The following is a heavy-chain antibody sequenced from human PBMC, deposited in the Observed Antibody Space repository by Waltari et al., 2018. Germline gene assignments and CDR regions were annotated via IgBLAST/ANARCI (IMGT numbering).Heavy chain of an antibody. CDR3: TRDLYGSGGDYFDP. CDR2: ISGSGRSYI. J-gene: IGHJ4*02. V-gene: IGHV3-21*01. Sequence: DVQLVESGGGLVRPGGSLRLSCAASGCTFCSYVINWVRQDPGKGLEWVSYISGSGRSYIFYADSVKGRFTISRDNAKNSLFLQMNSLSAEDTAVYYCTRDLYGSGGDYFDPWGQGTLVTVSS. D-gene: IGHD6-19*01. CDR1: GCTFCSYV.